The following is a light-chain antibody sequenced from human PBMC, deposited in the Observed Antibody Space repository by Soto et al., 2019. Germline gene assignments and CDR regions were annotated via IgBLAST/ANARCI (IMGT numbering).Light chain of an antibody. CDR3: QQYGSSPTT. V-gene: IGKV3-20*01. J-gene: IGKJ1*01. CDR1: QSVSSSY. CDR2: GAS. Sequence: EVVLTQSPCTLSLYQGERATLSCRASQSVSSSYLAWYQQKPGQAPRFLIYGASSRATGIPDRFSGSGSGTDFTLTISRLEPEDFAVYYCQQYGSSPTTFGQGTKV.